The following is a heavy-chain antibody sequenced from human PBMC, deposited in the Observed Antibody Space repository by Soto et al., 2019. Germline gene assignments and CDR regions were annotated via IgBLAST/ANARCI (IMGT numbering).Heavy chain of an antibody. CDR1: GFTFSSYS. CDR3: ARDGFGHCSGGSCSVSTDY. V-gene: IGHV3-21*01. J-gene: IGHJ4*02. CDR2: ISSSSSYI. D-gene: IGHD2-15*01. Sequence: EVQLVESGGGLVKPGGSLRLSCAASGFTFSSYSMNWVRQAPGKGLEWVSSISSSSSYIYYAYSLKGRFTISREKVKNSLYLQMNSLRAEDTAVYYCARDGFGHCSGGSCSVSTDYWGQGTLVTVSS.